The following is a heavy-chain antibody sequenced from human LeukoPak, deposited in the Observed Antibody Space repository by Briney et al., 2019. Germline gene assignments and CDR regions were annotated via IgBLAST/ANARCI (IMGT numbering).Heavy chain of an antibody. D-gene: IGHD6-6*01. Sequence: SETLSPTCTVSGGSISSGSYYWSWIRQPAGKGLEWIGRIYTSGSTNYNPSLKSRVTISVDTSKNQFSLKLSSVTAADTAVYYCARVSSIAARRPQGYFDYWGQGTLVTVSS. CDR2: IYTSGST. J-gene: IGHJ4*02. CDR3: ARVSSIAARRPQGYFDY. CDR1: GGSISSGSYY. V-gene: IGHV4-61*02.